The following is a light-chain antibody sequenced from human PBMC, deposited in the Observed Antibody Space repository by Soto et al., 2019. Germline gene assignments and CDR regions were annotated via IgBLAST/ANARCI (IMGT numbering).Light chain of an antibody. Sequence: DIQMTQSPSTLSASIGDTVTVACRASQGISNWLAWYQQKPGKAPKLLIFHASSLESGVPSRFSGSGSGTEFTLTISSLQSDDFATYYCQQSYSTLWTFGRGTKVDIK. CDR1: QGISNW. J-gene: IGKJ1*01. CDR3: QQSYSTLWT. CDR2: HAS. V-gene: IGKV1-5*01.